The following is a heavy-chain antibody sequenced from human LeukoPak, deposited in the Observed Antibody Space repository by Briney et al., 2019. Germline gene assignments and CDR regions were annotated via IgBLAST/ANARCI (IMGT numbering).Heavy chain of an antibody. J-gene: IGHJ3*01. CDR2: IRYDGSNK. CDR1: GFTFSSYG. Sequence: PGGSLRLSCAASGFTFSSYGMHWVRQAPGKGLEWVAFIRYDGSNKYYADSVKGRFTISRDNSKNTLYLQMNSLRAEYTAVYYCAKQGRIAASKAYVDDAFDFWGQGTMVTVSS. CDR3: AKQGRIAASKAYVDDAFDF. D-gene: IGHD6-25*01. V-gene: IGHV3-30*02.